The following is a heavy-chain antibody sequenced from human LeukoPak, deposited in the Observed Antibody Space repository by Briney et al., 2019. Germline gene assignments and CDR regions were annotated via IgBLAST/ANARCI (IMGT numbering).Heavy chain of an antibody. V-gene: IGHV3-74*01. Sequence: GGSLRLSCAASGFTLSNYWMHWVRQAPGKGLVWVSRINADGSSASYADSVKGRFTISRDNAKNTLYLQMNSLRAEDTAMYYCARGESSTSWFGELLFAFDIWGQGTMVTVSS. CDR3: ARGESSTSWFGELLFAFDI. J-gene: IGHJ3*02. CDR2: INADGSSA. D-gene: IGHD3-10*01. CDR1: GFTLSNYW.